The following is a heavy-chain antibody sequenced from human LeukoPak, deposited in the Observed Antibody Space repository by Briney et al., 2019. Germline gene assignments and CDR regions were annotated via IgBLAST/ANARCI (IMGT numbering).Heavy chain of an antibody. D-gene: IGHD3-3*01. V-gene: IGHV4-59*01. CDR3: ARGVPYDFWSGYYAGFDY. Sequence: SSETLSLTCTVSGGSISSNYWSWIRQPPGKGLEWIGYIYYSGGTNYNPSLKSRVTISVDTSKNQFSLKLSSVTAADTAVYYCARGVPYDFWSGYYAGFDYWGQGTLVTVSS. J-gene: IGHJ4*02. CDR2: IYYSGGT. CDR1: GGSISSNY.